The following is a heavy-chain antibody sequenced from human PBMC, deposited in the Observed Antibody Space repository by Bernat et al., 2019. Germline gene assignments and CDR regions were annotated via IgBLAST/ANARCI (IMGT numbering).Heavy chain of an antibody. CDR2: IWYDGSNK. CDR3: AREYCTGGVCSSFDY. Sequence: VQLVESGGGLVQPGRSLRLSCAASGFTFSSYGMHWVRQAPGKGLEWVAVIWYDGSNKYYADSVKGRFTISRDNSKNTLYLQMNSLRAEDTAVYYCAREYCTGGVCSSFDYWGQGTLVTVSS. J-gene: IGHJ4*02. V-gene: IGHV3-33*01. CDR1: GFTFSSYG. D-gene: IGHD2-8*02.